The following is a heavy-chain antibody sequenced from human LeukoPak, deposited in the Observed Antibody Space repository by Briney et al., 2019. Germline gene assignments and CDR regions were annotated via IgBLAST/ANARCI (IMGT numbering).Heavy chain of an antibody. Sequence: GGFLRLSCAASGFTFNSFGMSWVRQAPGKGLEWLSYISSSSSTIYYADSVRGRFTISRDNAKNSLYLQINSLRADDTAVYYCARSHQRVGIEDYWGQGTLVTVSS. CDR2: ISSSSSTI. V-gene: IGHV3-48*04. J-gene: IGHJ4*02. D-gene: IGHD1-26*01. CDR3: ARSHQRVGIEDY. CDR1: GFTFNSFG.